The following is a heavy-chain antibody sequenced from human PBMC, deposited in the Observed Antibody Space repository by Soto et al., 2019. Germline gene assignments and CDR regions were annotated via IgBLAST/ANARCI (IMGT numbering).Heavy chain of an antibody. D-gene: IGHD3-10*01. V-gene: IGHV3-33*01. CDR1: GFTFSSYG. CDR2: IWYDGSNK. J-gene: IGHJ4*02. Sequence: QVQLVESGGGVVQPGRSLRLSCAASGFTFSSYGMHWVRQAPGKGLEWVAVIWYDGSNKYYADSVKGRFTISRDNSKNTLYLQMNSLRAEDTAVYYCASYGASGSGSYYGNFDYWGQGTLVTVSS. CDR3: ASYGASGSGSYYGNFDY.